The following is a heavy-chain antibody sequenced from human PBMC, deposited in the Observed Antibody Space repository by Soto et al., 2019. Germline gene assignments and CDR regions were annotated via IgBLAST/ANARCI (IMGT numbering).Heavy chain of an antibody. Sequence: QVQLQQWGAGLLKPSETLSLTCAVYGGSFSGYYWNWIRQPPGKGLEWIGEINHSGSTNYNPSLKSTVTTSVATSTKQFSLKLSSVPAADTAVYYCAGGYGRNFDYWGQGTLVTVSS. D-gene: IGHD3-10*01. CDR2: INHSGST. J-gene: IGHJ4*02. CDR3: AGGYGRNFDY. V-gene: IGHV4-34*01. CDR1: GGSFSGYY.